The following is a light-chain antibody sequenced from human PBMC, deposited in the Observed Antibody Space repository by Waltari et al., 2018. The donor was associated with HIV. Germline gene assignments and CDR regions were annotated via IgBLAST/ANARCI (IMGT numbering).Light chain of an antibody. CDR1: SRHSSYV. V-gene: IGLV4-69*01. CDR3: QTWGTGLLV. J-gene: IGLJ2*01. Sequence: QLVLTQSHYASASLGASVKPTCPLSSRHSSYVLVWLQPQPVTRPRYFLKLNSDGSHSKGDGIPDRFSGSSSGAERYLTISSLQSEDEADYYCQTWGTGLLVFGGGTKLTVL. CDR2: LNSDGSH.